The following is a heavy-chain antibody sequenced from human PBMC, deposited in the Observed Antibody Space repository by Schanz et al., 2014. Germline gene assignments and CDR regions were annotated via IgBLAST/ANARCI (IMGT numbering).Heavy chain of an antibody. Sequence: VQLLESGGGLVQPGRSLRLSCAASGFTFSSYGMHWVRQAPGKGLEWVAIIWYDGSNKYYADSVKGRFTISRDNSKNTLFLQMSSLRAEDTAVYYCARDGDFDYWGQGTLXTVSS. CDR3: ARDGDFDY. CDR2: IWYDGSNK. V-gene: IGHV3-33*01. J-gene: IGHJ4*02. CDR1: GFTFSSYG.